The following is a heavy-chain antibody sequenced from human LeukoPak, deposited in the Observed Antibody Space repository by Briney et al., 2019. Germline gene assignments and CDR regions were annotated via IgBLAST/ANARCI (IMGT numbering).Heavy chain of an antibody. D-gene: IGHD3-10*01. CDR3: VVELLPYYGMDV. Sequence: GGSLRLSCAASGFTFSSYGMHWVRQAPGKGLEWVAVISYDGSNKYYADSVKGRFTISRDNSKNTLYLQMNSLRAEDTAAYYSVVELLPYYGMDVWGQGTTVTVSS. CDR2: ISYDGSNK. CDR1: GFTFSSYG. J-gene: IGHJ6*02. V-gene: IGHV3-30*03.